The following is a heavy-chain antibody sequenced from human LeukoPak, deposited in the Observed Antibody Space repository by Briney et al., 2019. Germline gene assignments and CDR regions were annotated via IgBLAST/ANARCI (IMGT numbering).Heavy chain of an antibody. CDR1: GYTFTSYG. Sequence: ASVKVSCKASGYTFTSYGISWVRQAPGQGLEWMGWISAYNGNTNYAQKLQGRVTMTTDTSTSTAYMELRSLRSDDTAVCYCARIGRDCSSTSCYGPLANLSSFYYYYYMDVWGKGTTVTISS. D-gene: IGHD2-2*01. V-gene: IGHV1-18*01. CDR2: ISAYNGNT. CDR3: ARIGRDCSSTSCYGPLANLSSFYYYYYMDV. J-gene: IGHJ6*03.